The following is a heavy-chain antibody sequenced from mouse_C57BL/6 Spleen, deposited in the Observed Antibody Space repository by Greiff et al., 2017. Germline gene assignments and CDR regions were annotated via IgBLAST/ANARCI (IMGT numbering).Heavy chain of an antibody. D-gene: IGHD2-3*01. CDR1: GYTFTDYY. J-gene: IGHJ3*01. CDR3: ASGGYYEAY. Sequence: VQLQQSGAELVRPGASVKLSCKASGYTFTDYYINWVKQRPGQGLEWIARIYPGSGNTYYNEKFKGKATLTAEKSSSTAYMQLSSLTSEDSAVYFCASGGYYEAYWGQGTLVTVSA. CDR2: IYPGSGNT. V-gene: IGHV1-76*01.